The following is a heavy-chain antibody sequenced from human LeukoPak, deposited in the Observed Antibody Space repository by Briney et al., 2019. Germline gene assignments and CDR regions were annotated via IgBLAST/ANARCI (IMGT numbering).Heavy chain of an antibody. Sequence: PSETLSLTCTVSGGSISSGGYYWSWIRQHPGKGLEWIGYIYYSGSTYYNPSLKSRVTISVDTSKNQFSLKLSSVTAADTAVYYCARERLDGYNFDYWGQGTLVTVSS. V-gene: IGHV4-31*03. CDR2: IYYSGST. D-gene: IGHD5-24*01. CDR3: ARERLDGYNFDY. J-gene: IGHJ4*02. CDR1: GGSISSGGYY.